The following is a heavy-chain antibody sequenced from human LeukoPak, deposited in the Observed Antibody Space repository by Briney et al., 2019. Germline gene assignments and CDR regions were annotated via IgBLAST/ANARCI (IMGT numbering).Heavy chain of an antibody. Sequence: GGSLRLSCTASGFTFGDYAMSWFRQAPGKGLEWVGFIRSKAYGGTTEYAASVKGRFTTSRDDSKSIAYLQMNSLKTEDTAVYYCTRDVLPYGDHPGAFDIWGQGTMVTVSS. CDR1: GFTFGDYA. CDR2: IRSKAYGGTT. V-gene: IGHV3-49*03. J-gene: IGHJ3*02. CDR3: TRDVLPYGDHPGAFDI. D-gene: IGHD4-17*01.